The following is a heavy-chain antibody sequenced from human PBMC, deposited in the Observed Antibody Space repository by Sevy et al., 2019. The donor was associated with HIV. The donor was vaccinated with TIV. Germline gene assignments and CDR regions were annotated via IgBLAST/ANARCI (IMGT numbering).Heavy chain of an antibody. CDR1: GFTFSSYS. CDR2: ISSSSSYI. J-gene: IGHJ6*02. D-gene: IGHD2-2*01. Sequence: GGSLRLSCAASGFTFSSYSMNWVRQAPGKGLEWVSSISSSSSYIYYADSVKGRFTISRDNAKNSLYLQMNSLRAEDTAVYYCARDAVLEGSTISYYYYYGMDVWGQGTTVTVSS. V-gene: IGHV3-21*01. CDR3: ARDAVLEGSTISYYYYYGMDV.